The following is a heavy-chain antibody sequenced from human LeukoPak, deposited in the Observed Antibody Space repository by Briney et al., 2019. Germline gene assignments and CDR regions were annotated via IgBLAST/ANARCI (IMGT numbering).Heavy chain of an antibody. Sequence: GASVNVSCKASGGTFSSYAISWVRQAPGQGLEWMGGIIPIFGTANYAQKFQGRVTITADESTSTAYMELSSLRSENTAVYYCARDLIGSSGWYGDAFDIWGQGTMVTVSS. D-gene: IGHD6-19*01. CDR3: ARDLIGSSGWYGDAFDI. CDR2: IIPIFGTA. CDR1: GGTFSSYA. J-gene: IGHJ3*02. V-gene: IGHV1-69*13.